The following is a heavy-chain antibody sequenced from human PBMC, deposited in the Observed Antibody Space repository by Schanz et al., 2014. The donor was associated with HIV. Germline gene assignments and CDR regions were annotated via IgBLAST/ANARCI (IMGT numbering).Heavy chain of an antibody. CDR1: GFTFSDYY. V-gene: IGHV3-11*01. J-gene: IGHJ4*02. CDR3: ARVSWGSSWSLDY. CDR2: ISSGGVTI. Sequence: QVQLVESGGALVNPGSSLRLSCAAFGFTFSDYYMTWVRQAPGKGLEWVSYISSGGVTISYADSMKGRFTISRDNAKKSLYLQMNNLRDEDTAVYFCARVSWGSSWSLDYWGQGTLVTVSS. D-gene: IGHD6-13*01.